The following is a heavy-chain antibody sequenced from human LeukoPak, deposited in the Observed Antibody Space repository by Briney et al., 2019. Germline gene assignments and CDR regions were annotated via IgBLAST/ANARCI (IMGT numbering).Heavy chain of an antibody. Sequence: GGSLRLSCAASGLIFSSYWMSWVRQAPGKGLEWVSGINWNGVITSYADSVKGRFTISRDNAKKSLYLQMNSLRAEDTAVYYCAKATNSYGSGSYYNYYYMDVWGKGTTVTVSS. D-gene: IGHD3-10*01. CDR3: AKATNSYGSGSYYNYYYMDV. CDR1: GLIFSSYW. V-gene: IGHV3-20*04. CDR2: INWNGVIT. J-gene: IGHJ6*03.